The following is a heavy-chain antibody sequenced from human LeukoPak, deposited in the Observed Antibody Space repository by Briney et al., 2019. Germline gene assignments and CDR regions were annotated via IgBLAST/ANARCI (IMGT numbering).Heavy chain of an antibody. D-gene: IGHD6-13*01. CDR1: GGSIRSSYYY. CDR3: ARGDIAATGTPFDN. Sequence: SETLSLTCTVSGGSIRSSYYYWGWIRQPPGKGLEWIGSIYDSGSTYYNPSLKSRVTISVDTSKNQISLKLSSVTAADTAVYYCARGDIAATGTPFDNWGQGTLVTVSS. CDR2: IYDSGST. J-gene: IGHJ4*02. V-gene: IGHV4-39*07.